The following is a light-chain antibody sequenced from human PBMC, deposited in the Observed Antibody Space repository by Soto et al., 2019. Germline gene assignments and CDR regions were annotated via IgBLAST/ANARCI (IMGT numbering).Light chain of an antibody. CDR2: EVT. Sequence: QSALTQPPSASGSPGQSVTISCTGTSSDVGANKYVSWYQQHPGKDPKVMMYEVTKRPSGVPDRFSGSKSGNTASLTVSGLQDEDEEDYYCSSSGGYNNLVVFGGGTKLTVL. J-gene: IGLJ2*01. CDR1: SSDVGANKY. V-gene: IGLV2-8*01. CDR3: SSSGGYNNLVV.